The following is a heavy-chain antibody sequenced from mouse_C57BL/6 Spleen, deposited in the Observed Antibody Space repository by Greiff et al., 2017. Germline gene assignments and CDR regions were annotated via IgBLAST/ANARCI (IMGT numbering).Heavy chain of an antibody. CDR1: GYTFTSYW. Sequence: QVQLQQPGAELVRPGSSVKLSCKASGYTFTSYWMHWVKQRPIQGLEWIGNIDPSDSETHYNQKFKDKATLTVDKSSSTAYMQLSSLTSEDSAVYYYDDIAAVVASADWGQGTTVTVS. V-gene: IGHV1-52*01. J-gene: IGHJ2*01. D-gene: IGHD1-1*01. CDR3: DDIAAVVASAD. CDR2: IDPSDSET.